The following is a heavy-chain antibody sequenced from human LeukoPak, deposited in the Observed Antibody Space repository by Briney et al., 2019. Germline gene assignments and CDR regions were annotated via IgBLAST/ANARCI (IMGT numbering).Heavy chain of an antibody. J-gene: IGHJ4*02. CDR3: ARLYIPGYFDY. D-gene: IGHD4-11*01. V-gene: IGHV4-59*08. Sequence: SETLSLTCTVSGGSISSYYWSWIRQPPGKGLEWVAYIYFSGSTYYNPSLKGRATISMDTSKSRFSLKLSSVTAADTAVYYCARLYIPGYFDYWGQGTLVTVSS. CDR1: GGSISSYY. CDR2: IYFSGST.